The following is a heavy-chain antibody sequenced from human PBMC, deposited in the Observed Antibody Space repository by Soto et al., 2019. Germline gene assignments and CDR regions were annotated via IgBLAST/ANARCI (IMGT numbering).Heavy chain of an antibody. CDR3: ARTFSSSSSYYYYYIDV. CDR1: GYTFIRYD. Sequence: GASVKVSCKASGYTFIRYDFNWVRQATGQGLEWMGWMNPNSGNTGYARKFQGRVTMTRNTSISTAYMELSSLRSDDTAVYYCARTFSSSSSYYYYYIDVWGKGTTVTVSS. J-gene: IGHJ6*03. V-gene: IGHV1-8*01. CDR2: MNPNSGNT. D-gene: IGHD6-6*01.